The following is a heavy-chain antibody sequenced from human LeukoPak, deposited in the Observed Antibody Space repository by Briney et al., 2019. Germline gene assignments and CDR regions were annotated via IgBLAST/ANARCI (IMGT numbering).Heavy chain of an antibody. Sequence: GRSLRLSCAASEFTFSNYALHWVRQAPGKGLQWVAVISYDGNTIHYADSVKGRFIISRDTSENTLYLQMNSLRAEDTAVYYCARSGGLQKFDYWGQGTLVTVSS. CDR3: ARSGGLQKFDY. CDR2: ISYDGNTI. V-gene: IGHV3-30-3*01. D-gene: IGHD4-11*01. J-gene: IGHJ4*02. CDR1: EFTFSNYA.